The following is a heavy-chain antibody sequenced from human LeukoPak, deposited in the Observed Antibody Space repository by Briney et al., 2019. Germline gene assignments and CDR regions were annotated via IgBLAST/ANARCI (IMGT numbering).Heavy chain of an antibody. J-gene: IGHJ3*02. CDR3: ATYRTGIVLMVYATGGEDAFDI. V-gene: IGHV1-69*04. Sequence: SVRVSCKASGCTFSSYAISWVRQAPGQGLEWMGRIIPILGIANYAQKFQGRVTITADKSTSTAYMELSSLRSEDTAVYYCATYRTGIVLMVYATGGEDAFDIWGQGTMVTVSS. D-gene: IGHD2-8*01. CDR1: GCTFSSYA. CDR2: IIPILGIA.